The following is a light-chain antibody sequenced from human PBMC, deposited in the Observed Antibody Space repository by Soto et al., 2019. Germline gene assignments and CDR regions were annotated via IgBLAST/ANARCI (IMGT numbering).Light chain of an antibody. V-gene: IGLV1-51*01. CDR2: DNN. J-gene: IGLJ2*01. Sequence: QSVLTQPPSGSAAPGQKVTISCFGSFSNIGKNYVSWYQRPPGTAPKLLIYDNNERSSGIPDRFSGSKSGTSATLGIAGLQTGDEADYYCGTWDTSLSAVVFGGGTQLTVL. CDR3: GTWDTSLSAVV. CDR1: FSNIGKNY.